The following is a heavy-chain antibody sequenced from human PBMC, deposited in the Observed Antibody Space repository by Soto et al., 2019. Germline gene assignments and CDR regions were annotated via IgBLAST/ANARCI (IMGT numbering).Heavy chain of an antibody. V-gene: IGHV3-11*01. J-gene: IGHJ4*02. D-gene: IGHD3-10*01. CDR3: ARMVGSGSYPNVVFDD. Sequence: GGSLRLSCAASGFTFSDYYMSWIRQAPGKGLEWVSYISSSGSTIYYADSVKGRFTISRDNAKNSLYLQMNSLRAEDTAVYYCARMVGSGSYPNVVFDDWGQGTLVTVSS. CDR1: GFTFSDYY. CDR2: ISSSGSTI.